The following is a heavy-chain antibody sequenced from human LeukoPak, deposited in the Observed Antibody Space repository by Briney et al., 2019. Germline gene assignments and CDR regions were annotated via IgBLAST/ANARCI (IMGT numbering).Heavy chain of an antibody. CDR3: ASTPYYYDSSGYYGY. Sequence: TSETLSLTCTVSGYSISSGYYWGWIRQPPGKGLEWIGSIYHGGTTYYNPSLKSRVCMSVDTSKNQFSLKLSSVTAADTAVYYCASTPYYYDSSGYYGYWGQGTLVTVSS. CDR1: GYSISSGYY. D-gene: IGHD3-22*01. J-gene: IGHJ4*02. V-gene: IGHV4-38-2*02. CDR2: IYHGGTT.